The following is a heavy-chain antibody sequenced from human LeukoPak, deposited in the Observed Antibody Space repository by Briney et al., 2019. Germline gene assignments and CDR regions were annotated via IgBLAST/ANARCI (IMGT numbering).Heavy chain of an antibody. CDR1: GFTFSSYA. Sequence: TGGSLRLSCAASGFTFSSYAMNWVRQAPGKGLEWVSTISGSGSRIYYADSVKGRFTISRDNSKNMLYLQMNSLRAGDTAVYYCAKVVDIDALWGDFDYWGQGTLVTVSS. J-gene: IGHJ4*02. V-gene: IGHV3-23*01. CDR2: ISGSGSRI. D-gene: IGHD5-12*01. CDR3: AKVVDIDALWGDFDY.